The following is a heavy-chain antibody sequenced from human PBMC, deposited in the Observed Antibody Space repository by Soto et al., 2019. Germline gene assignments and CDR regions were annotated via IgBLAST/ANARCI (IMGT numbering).Heavy chain of an antibody. CDR3: ARSRTYGGNSFDY. Sequence: GESLKISCSTSGYSFTSYWIGWVRQMPGKGLEWMGIIHPGDSDTRYSPSFQGQVTISADKSITTAYLQWSSLKASDTAIYYCARSRTYGGNSFDYWGQGTLVTVSS. J-gene: IGHJ4*02. CDR1: GYSFTSYW. CDR2: IHPGDSDT. V-gene: IGHV5-51*01. D-gene: IGHD2-15*01.